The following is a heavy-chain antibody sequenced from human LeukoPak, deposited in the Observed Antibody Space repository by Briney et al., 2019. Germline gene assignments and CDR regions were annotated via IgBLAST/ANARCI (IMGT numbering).Heavy chain of an antibody. V-gene: IGHV3-30*04. CDR2: ISYDGSNK. D-gene: IGHD5-24*01. Sequence: GGSLRLSCAASGFTFSSYAMHWVRQAPGKGLEWVAVISYDGSNKYYADSVKGRFTISRDNSKNTLYLQMNSLRAEDTAVYYCARDLLDGYNTPVYWGQGTLVAVSS. CDR1: GFTFSSYA. CDR3: ARDLLDGYNTPVY. J-gene: IGHJ4*02.